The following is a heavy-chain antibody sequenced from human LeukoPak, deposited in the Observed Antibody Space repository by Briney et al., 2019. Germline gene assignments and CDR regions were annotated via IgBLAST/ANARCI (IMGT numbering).Heavy chain of an antibody. Sequence: SETLSLTCTVSGGSISDYYWNWIRQPPGKGLEWMGYSDHTGSTNYNPSLKSRVTISVDKSKNQFSLKLSSVTAADTAVYYCLAAAGTEYVYWGQGTLVTVSS. D-gene: IGHD6-13*01. CDR1: GGSISDYY. CDR3: LAAAGTEYVY. J-gene: IGHJ4*02. CDR2: SDHTGST. V-gene: IGHV4-59*12.